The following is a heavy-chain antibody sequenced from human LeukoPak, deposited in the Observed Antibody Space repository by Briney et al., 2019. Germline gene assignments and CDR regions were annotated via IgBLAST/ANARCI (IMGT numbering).Heavy chain of an antibody. D-gene: IGHD5-24*01. Sequence: GESLKISWKGSGYSFTSYWNGWVRQMPGKGLEWMGIIYPGDSDTRYSPSFQGQVTISADKSISTAYLQWSSLKASDTAMYYCARSSDGCNWFFDYWGEGTLVTVSS. J-gene: IGHJ4*02. CDR3: ARSSDGCNWFFDY. V-gene: IGHV5-51*01. CDR2: IYPGDSDT. CDR1: GYSFTSYW.